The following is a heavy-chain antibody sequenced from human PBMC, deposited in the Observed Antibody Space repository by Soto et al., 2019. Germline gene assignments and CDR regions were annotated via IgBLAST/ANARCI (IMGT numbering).Heavy chain of an antibody. V-gene: IGHV4-59*01. Sequence: SETLSLTCTVSGGSIISYYWSWIRQPPGKGLEWIGYIYYSGSTNYNPSLKSRVTISVDTSKNQFSLKLSSVTAADTAVYYCARGSSGWFFDYWGQGTLVTVSS. CDR1: GGSIISYY. D-gene: IGHD6-19*01. CDR3: ARGSSGWFFDY. CDR2: IYYSGST. J-gene: IGHJ4*02.